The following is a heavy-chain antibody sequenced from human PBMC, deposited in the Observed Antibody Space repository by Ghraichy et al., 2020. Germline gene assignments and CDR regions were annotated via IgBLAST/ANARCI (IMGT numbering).Heavy chain of an antibody. D-gene: IGHD2-15*01. Sequence: GGSLRLSCAASGFTFSNAWMSWVRQAPGKGLEWVGRIKSKTDGGTTDYAAPVKGRFTISRDDSKNTLYLQMNSLKTEDTAVYYCTAKLGYCSGGSCRDYWGQGTLVTVSS. CDR2: IKSKTDGGTT. CDR1: GFTFSNAW. CDR3: TAKLGYCSGGSCRDY. V-gene: IGHV3-15*01. J-gene: IGHJ4*02.